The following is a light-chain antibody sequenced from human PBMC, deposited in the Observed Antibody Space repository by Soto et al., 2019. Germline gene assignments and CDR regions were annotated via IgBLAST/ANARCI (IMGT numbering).Light chain of an antibody. CDR3: QQYRDWPPLT. CDR2: GAS. J-gene: IGKJ4*01. CDR1: QSLSTN. V-gene: IGKV3-15*01. Sequence: EIVMMQSPATLSVSPGDRVTLSCRASQSLSTNLAWYQQKPGQAPRLLIYGASTRATGVPVRFSCSGSGTDFTLTISSLQSEDFAVYYCQQYRDWPPLTFGGGTKVEIK.